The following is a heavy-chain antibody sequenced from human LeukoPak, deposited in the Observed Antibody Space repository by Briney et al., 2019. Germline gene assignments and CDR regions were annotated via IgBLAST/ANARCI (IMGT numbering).Heavy chain of an antibody. CDR1: GFTFSSYG. CDR2: IWYDGSNK. V-gene: IGHV3-33*01. CDR3: ARESVLLWFGEVERGYYFDY. D-gene: IGHD3-10*01. J-gene: IGHJ4*02. Sequence: GGSLRLSCAASGFTFSSYGMHWVRQAPGKGLEWVAVIWYDGSNKYYADSVKGRFTISRDNSKNTLYLQMNSLRAEDTAVYYCARESVLLWFGEVERGYYFDYWGQGTPVTVSS.